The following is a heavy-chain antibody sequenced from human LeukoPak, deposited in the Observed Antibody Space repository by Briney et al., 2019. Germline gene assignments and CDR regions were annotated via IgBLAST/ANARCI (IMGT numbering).Heavy chain of an antibody. Sequence: GASVKVSCKTSGYTFTGYYIHWVRQAPGQGLEWMGWINPNSGDTNYAQKFQGRVSMTGDTSISTAYMELSRLRSDGTAVYYCARTLVVINDAFDIWGQGTMVTVSS. V-gene: IGHV1-2*02. CDR2: INPNSGDT. CDR3: ARTLVVINDAFDI. J-gene: IGHJ3*02. D-gene: IGHD3-22*01. CDR1: GYTFTGYY.